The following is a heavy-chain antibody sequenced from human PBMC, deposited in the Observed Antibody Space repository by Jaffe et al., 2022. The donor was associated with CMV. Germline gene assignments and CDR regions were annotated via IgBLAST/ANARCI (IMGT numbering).Heavy chain of an antibody. J-gene: IGHJ6*02. CDR2: IIPIFGTA. V-gene: IGHV1-69*01. Sequence: QVQLVQSGAEVKKPGSSVKVSCKASGGTFSSYAISWVRQAPGQGLEWMGGIIPIFGTANYAQKFQGRVTITADESTSTAYMELSSLRSEDTAVYYCARPLGGATTRGAVDYYYGMDVWGQGTTVTVSS. D-gene: IGHD1-26*01. CDR3: ARPLGGATTRGAVDYYYGMDV. CDR1: GGTFSSYA.